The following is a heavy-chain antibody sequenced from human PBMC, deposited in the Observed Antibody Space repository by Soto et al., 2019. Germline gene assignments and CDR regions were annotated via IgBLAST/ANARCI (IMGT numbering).Heavy chain of an antibody. CDR1: GFSFSLYW. Sequence: GGSLRLSCAASGFSFSLYWMHWVRQAPGRGLVWVSRINGDGSDTSYGDSVKGRFTTSRDNAKNTLYLHMNSLGAEDTAVYYCARDFGEVGATAVYDIWGQGTMVTVSS. J-gene: IGHJ3*02. D-gene: IGHD1-26*01. V-gene: IGHV3-74*01. CDR3: ARDFGEVGATAVYDI. CDR2: INGDGSDT.